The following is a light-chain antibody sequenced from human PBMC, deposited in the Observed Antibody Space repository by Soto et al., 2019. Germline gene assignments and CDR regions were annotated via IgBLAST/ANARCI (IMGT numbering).Light chain of an antibody. Sequence: QSVLTQPRSVSGSPGQSVTISCTGTSSDVGNYNYVSWYQQHPGKAPKLMIYDVSKRPSGVPDRFSGSKSGNTASLTISGLQAEDDADYYCCSYAGSYTVLFGGGTKLTVL. CDR1: SSDVGNYNY. V-gene: IGLV2-11*01. CDR2: DVS. J-gene: IGLJ2*01. CDR3: CSYAGSYTVL.